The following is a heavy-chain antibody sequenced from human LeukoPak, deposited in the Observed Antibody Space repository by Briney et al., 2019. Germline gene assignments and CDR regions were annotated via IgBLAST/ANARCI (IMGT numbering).Heavy chain of an antibody. V-gene: IGHV4-31*03. CDR1: GGSINTGGYY. D-gene: IGHD1-26*01. Sequence: SETLSLTCTVSGGSINTGGYYWTWVRHLPGQGLEWIGYLFHSGSDHTYYNPSLKSRAAISGDTSRSQFSLNLSSVTAADTAVYYCARGAVGATHIDFWGQGTLVTVSS. CDR3: ARGAVGATHIDF. CDR2: LFHSGSDHT. J-gene: IGHJ4*02.